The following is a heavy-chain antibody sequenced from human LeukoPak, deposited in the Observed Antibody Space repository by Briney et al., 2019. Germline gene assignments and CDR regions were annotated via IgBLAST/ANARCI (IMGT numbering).Heavy chain of an antibody. D-gene: IGHD5-24*01. CDR3: AKDIFGGGYNYLDY. CDR2: ISWNSGSI. Sequence: PGGSPRLSCAASGFTFDDYAMHWVRQAPGKGLEWVSGISWNSGSIGYADSVKGRFTISRDNAKNSLYLQMNSLRAEDTALYYCAKDIFGGGYNYLDYWGQGTLVTVSS. J-gene: IGHJ4*02. CDR1: GFTFDDYA. V-gene: IGHV3-9*01.